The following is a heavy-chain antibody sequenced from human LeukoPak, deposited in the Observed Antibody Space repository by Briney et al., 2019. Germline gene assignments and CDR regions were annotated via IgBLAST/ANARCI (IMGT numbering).Heavy chain of an antibody. CDR1: GGSISSYY. CDR2: IYSSGNT. CDR3: ARDGRQVPFDP. Sequence: SETLSLTCTVSGGSISSYYWSWLRQPAGKGLEWIGRIYSSGNTNYNPSLKSRVTLSVDTSKNQFSLKLSSVTAADTAVYYCARDGRQVPFDPWGQGTLVTVSS. V-gene: IGHV4-4*07. J-gene: IGHJ5*02. D-gene: IGHD2-2*01.